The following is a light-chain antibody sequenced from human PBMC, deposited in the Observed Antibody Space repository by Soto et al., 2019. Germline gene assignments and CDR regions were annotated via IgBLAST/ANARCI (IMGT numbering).Light chain of an antibody. J-gene: IGLJ1*01. CDR1: SSDVGAFNY. Sequence: QSALTQPASVSGSPGQAITISCSGTSSDVGAFNYVSWYQQHPGKAPKLMIYDVSNRTSGVSNRFSGAKSGNKASLTIAGLRAEDKAYYYCNSYTSNNTYVFGTGTKVTVL. V-gene: IGLV2-14*03. CDR2: DVS. CDR3: NSYTSNNTYV.